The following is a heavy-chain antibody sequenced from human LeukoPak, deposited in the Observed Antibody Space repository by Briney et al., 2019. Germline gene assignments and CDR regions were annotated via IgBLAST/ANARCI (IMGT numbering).Heavy chain of an antibody. J-gene: IGHJ4*02. CDR1: GFTVSSNY. CDR3: ARAPWGELSS. D-gene: IGHD3-16*02. Sequence: PGGSLRLSCSASGFTVSSNYMSWVRQAPGKGLEWVSVIYSGGSTYYADSVKGRFTISRDNSKNTLYLQMNSLRAEDTAVYCCARAPWGELSSWGQGTLVTVSS. CDR2: IYSGGST. V-gene: IGHV3-53*01.